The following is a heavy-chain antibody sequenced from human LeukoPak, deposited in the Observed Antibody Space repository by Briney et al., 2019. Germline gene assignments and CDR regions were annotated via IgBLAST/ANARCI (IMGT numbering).Heavy chain of an antibody. Sequence: SSETLSLTCAVYGGSFSGYYWSWIRQPPGKGLEWIGEINHSGSTNYNPSLKSRVTISVDTSKNQFSLKLSSVTAADTAVYYCARTSSSQYYYDSSGIFDSWGQGTLVTVSS. CDR1: GGSFSGYY. J-gene: IGHJ4*02. CDR2: INHSGST. D-gene: IGHD3-22*01. CDR3: ARTSSSQYYYDSSGIFDS. V-gene: IGHV4-34*01.